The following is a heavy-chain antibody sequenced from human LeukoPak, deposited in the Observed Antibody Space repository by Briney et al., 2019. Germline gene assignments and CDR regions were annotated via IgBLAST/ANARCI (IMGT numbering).Heavy chain of an antibody. V-gene: IGHV1-2*02. D-gene: IGHD3-22*01. CDR2: INPNSGGT. CDR3: ARGDYYDSSDAFDI. CDR1: GYTFTSYG. J-gene: IGHJ3*02. Sequence: ASVKVSCKASGYTFTSYGISWVRQAPGQGLEWMGWINPNSGGTNYAQKFQGRVTMTRDTSISTAYMELSRLRSDDTAVYYCARGDYYDSSDAFDIWGQGTMVTVSS.